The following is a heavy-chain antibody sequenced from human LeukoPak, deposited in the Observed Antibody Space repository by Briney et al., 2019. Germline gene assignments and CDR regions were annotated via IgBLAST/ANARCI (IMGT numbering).Heavy chain of an antibody. J-gene: IGHJ3*02. D-gene: IGHD3-10*01. CDR3: ARDRDSGSYLDAFDI. V-gene: IGHV3-48*03. Sequence: GGSLRLSCAASGFTFSSYEMNWVRQAPGKGLEWVSYISSSGSTIYYADSVKGRFTISRDNAKNSLYLQMNSLRAEDTAVYYCARDRDSGSYLDAFDIWGQGTMVTVSS. CDR1: GFTFSSYE. CDR2: ISSSGSTI.